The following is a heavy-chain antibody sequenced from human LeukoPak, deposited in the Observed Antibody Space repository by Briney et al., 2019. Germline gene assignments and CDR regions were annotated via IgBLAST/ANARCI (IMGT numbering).Heavy chain of an antibody. CDR2: IYYGGSA. D-gene: IGHD6-6*01. J-gene: IGHJ4*02. CDR3: ARGRQLVSY. Sequence: SETLSLTCTVSGGSISSYYWSWIRQPPGKGLEWIGYIYYGGSANYNPSLKSRVTISVDTSKNQFSLKMSSVTAADTAVYYCARGRQLVSYWGQGTLVTVSS. CDR1: GGSISSYY. V-gene: IGHV4-59*01.